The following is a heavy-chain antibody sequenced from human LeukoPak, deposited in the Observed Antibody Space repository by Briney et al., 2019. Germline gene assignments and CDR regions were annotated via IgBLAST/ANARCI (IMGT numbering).Heavy chain of an antibody. CDR3: ARDSGDYAGDAFDI. Sequence: PSETLSLTCTVSGYSISSGYYWGWIRQPPGKGLEWIGYIYYSGSTNYNPSLKSRVTISVDTSMNQFSLKLSSVTAADTAVYYCARDSGDYAGDAFDIWGQGTMVTVSS. CDR2: IYYSGST. J-gene: IGHJ3*02. CDR1: GYSISSGYY. D-gene: IGHD4-17*01. V-gene: IGHV4-61*01.